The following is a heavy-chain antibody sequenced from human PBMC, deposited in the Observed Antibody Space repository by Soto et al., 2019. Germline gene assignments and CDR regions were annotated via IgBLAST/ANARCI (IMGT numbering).Heavy chain of an antibody. CDR1: GFTFSSYG. J-gene: IGHJ6*03. Sequence: QVQLVESGGGVVQPGRSLRLSRAASGFTFSSYGMHWVRQAPGKGLEWVAVISYDGSNKYYADSVKGRFTISRDNSKNTLYLQMNSLRAEDTAVYYCAKDPDCSSTSCYTGYYYYYMDVWGKGTTVTVSS. D-gene: IGHD2-2*02. CDR3: AKDPDCSSTSCYTGYYYYYMDV. CDR2: ISYDGSNK. V-gene: IGHV3-30*18.